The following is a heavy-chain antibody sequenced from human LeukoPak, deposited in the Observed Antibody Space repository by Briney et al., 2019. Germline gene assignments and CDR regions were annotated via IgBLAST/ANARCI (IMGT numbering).Heavy chain of an antibody. Sequence: GGSLRLSCAVSGFTFSSYAMSWVRQAPGKGLEWVSAIDNGGGSTNYADSVKGRFTISRDNAKKSLYLQLNSLRVGDTAVYYCARWGLGPSFDYWGQGTRVTVSS. V-gene: IGHV3-23*01. CDR2: IDNGGGST. CDR3: ARWGLGPSFDY. CDR1: GFTFSSYA. J-gene: IGHJ4*02. D-gene: IGHD1-26*01.